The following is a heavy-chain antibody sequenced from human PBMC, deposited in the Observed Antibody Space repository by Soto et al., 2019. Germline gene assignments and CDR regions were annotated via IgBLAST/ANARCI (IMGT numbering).Heavy chain of an antibody. J-gene: IGHJ4*02. D-gene: IGHD5-12*01. CDR2: IYSGGTI. CDR3: HGYGY. Sequence: EVQVVESGGGLIQPGGSLRLSCAVSGFTVTINYMSWVRQAPGKGLEWVSVIYSGGTIYYADSVKGRFTISRDTSKNTLYRQMNSLRGEDTAVYYCHGYGYWCQGTLVTVS. CDR1: GFTVTINY. V-gene: IGHV3-53*01.